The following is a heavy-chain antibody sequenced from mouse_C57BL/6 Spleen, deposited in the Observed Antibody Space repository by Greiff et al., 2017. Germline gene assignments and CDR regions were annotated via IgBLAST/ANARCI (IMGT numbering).Heavy chain of an antibody. CDR1: GYTFTRYW. V-gene: IGHV1-69*01. Sequence: QVQLQQPGAELVMPGASVKLSCKASGYTFTRYWMHWVKQRPGQGLEWIGELDTSDSYTNYNQKFKGKSTLTVDKSSSTAYMQLSSLTSEDSAVYYCAREETWGQGTLVTVSA. CDR2: LDTSDSYT. CDR3: AREET. J-gene: IGHJ3*01.